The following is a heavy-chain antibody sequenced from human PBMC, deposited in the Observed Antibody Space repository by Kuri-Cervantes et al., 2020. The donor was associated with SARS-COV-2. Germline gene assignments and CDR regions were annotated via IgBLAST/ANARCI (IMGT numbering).Heavy chain of an antibody. V-gene: IGHV3-74*01. CDR3: ALYYYDSSGYLNAFDI. D-gene: IGHD3-22*01. CDR2: INNDGSST. J-gene: IGHJ3*02. Sequence: GESLKISCAASGFTSSSNAMSWVRQAPGKGLAWVSRINNDGSSTSYADSLKGRFTISRDNAKNTLYLQMNSLRAEDTAVYYCALYYYDSSGYLNAFDIWGQGTMVTVSS. CDR1: GFTSSSNA.